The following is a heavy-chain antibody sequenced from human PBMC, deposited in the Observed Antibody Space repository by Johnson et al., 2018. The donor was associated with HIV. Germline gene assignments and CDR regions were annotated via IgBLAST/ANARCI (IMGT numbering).Heavy chain of an antibody. CDR2: IWFDGNNK. Sequence: SGGGVVQPGRSLRLSCAASGFTFSNYGMHWVRQAPGKGLEWVAVIWFDGNNKHYSDSVKGRFTISRDNSNNILYLQMNSLRVEDTAVYYCAKVAVATAAGGVALDIWGPGTMVTVS. D-gene: IGHD6-13*01. J-gene: IGHJ3*02. V-gene: IGHV3-33*06. CDR3: AKVAVATAAGGVALDI. CDR1: GFTFSNYG.